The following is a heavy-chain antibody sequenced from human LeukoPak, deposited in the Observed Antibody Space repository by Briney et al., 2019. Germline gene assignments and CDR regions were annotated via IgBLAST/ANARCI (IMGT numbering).Heavy chain of an antibody. Sequence: ASVKVSCKASGYTFTDFYMHLLRQAPGQGLEWMGWINPKSGGTRYAQRFQGRVTMTRDTSISTSYMEVSRLIYDDTAVYYYAREAGDNAYDVWGQGTMVTVSS. V-gene: IGHV1-2*02. CDR2: INPKSGGT. CDR3: AREAGDNAYDV. J-gene: IGHJ3*01. CDR1: GYTFTDFY. D-gene: IGHD2-21*01.